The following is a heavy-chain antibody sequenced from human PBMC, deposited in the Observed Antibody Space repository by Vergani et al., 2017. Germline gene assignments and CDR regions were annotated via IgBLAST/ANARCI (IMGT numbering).Heavy chain of an antibody. CDR1: GFIFSDYV. CDR2: ISWDGGKK. Sequence: QVQLVESGGGVVQPGKSLSLSCETSGFIFSDYVMHWVRQAPGKGLEWVALISWDGGKKYYADSVRGRFTISRDNSKTTLYLQMDSLRPDDTAVYYCARAMCSTTSCYWDYYYYMDVWGKGTTVTVSS. V-gene: IGHV3-30*19. J-gene: IGHJ6*03. D-gene: IGHD2-2*01. CDR3: ARAMCSTTSCYWDYYYYMDV.